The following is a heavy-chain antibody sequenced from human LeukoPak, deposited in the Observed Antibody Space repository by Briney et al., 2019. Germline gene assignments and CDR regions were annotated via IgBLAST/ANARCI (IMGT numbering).Heavy chain of an antibody. CDR3: ARPPRPYYYYYMDV. V-gene: IGHV3-20*04. Sequence: GGSLRLSCAASGFTFDDYGMSWVRQAPGKGLEWVSGINWNGGSTGYADSVKGRFTISRDNAKNSLYLQMNSLRAEDTALYYCARPPRPYYYYYMDVWGKGTTVTVSS. CDR2: INWNGGST. D-gene: IGHD6-25*01. J-gene: IGHJ6*03. CDR1: GFTFDDYG.